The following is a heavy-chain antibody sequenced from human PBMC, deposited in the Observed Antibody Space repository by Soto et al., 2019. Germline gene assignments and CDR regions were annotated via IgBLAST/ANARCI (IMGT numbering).Heavy chain of an antibody. D-gene: IGHD1-26*01. J-gene: IGHJ6*02. CDR3: ERERRLGSGSYFESCYCDGMDV. V-gene: IGHV3-21*01. CDR1: GFTFSSYS. Sequence: GGSLRLSCAASGFTFSSYSMNWVLQAPGKGLEWVSSISSSSSYIYYADSVKGRFTISSDNAKNSLYLQMNSLRAEDTAVYYWERERRLGSGSYFESCYCDGMDVWGQGTTVSVS. CDR2: ISSSSSYI.